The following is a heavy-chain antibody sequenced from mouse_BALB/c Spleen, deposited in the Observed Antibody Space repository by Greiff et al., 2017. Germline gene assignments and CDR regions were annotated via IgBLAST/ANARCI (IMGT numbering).Heavy chain of an antibody. J-gene: IGHJ3*01. CDR3: ARDQGGYYGGGFAY. CDR1: GFTFSDYY. Sequence: EVHLVESGGGLVKPGGSLKLSCAASGFTFSDYYMYWVRQTPEKRLEWVATISDGGSYTYYPDSVKGRFTISRDNAKNNLYLQMSSLKSEDTAMYYCARDQGGYYGGGFAYWGQGTLATVSA. V-gene: IGHV5-4*02. CDR2: ISDGGSYT. D-gene: IGHD2-3*01.